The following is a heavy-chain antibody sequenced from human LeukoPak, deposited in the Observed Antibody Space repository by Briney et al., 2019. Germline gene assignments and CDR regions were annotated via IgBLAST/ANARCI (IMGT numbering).Heavy chain of an antibody. CDR3: ARHGTDY. J-gene: IGHJ4*02. Sequence: SETLSLTCTVSGGSISSHYWSWIRQPPGKGLEWIGYIYYSGSTNYNPSLKSRVTMSVVKSKNLFSLNLSSVTAADTAVYYCARHGTDYWGQGTLVTVSP. CDR2: IYYSGST. V-gene: IGHV4-59*08. CDR1: GGSISSHY.